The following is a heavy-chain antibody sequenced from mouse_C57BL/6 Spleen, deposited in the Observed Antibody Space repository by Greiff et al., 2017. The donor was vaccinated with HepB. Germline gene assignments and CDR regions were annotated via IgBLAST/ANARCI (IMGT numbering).Heavy chain of an antibody. D-gene: IGHD1-1*01. CDR3: ARHGSSRYYAMDY. Sequence: EVQLQQSGPELVKPGASVKMSCKASGYTFTDYNMHWVKQSHGKSLEWIGYINPNNGGTSYNQKFKGKATLTVNKSSSTAYMELRSLTSEDSAVYYCARHGSSRYYAMDYWGQGTSVTVSS. J-gene: IGHJ4*01. V-gene: IGHV1-22*01. CDR1: GYTFTDYN. CDR2: INPNNGGT.